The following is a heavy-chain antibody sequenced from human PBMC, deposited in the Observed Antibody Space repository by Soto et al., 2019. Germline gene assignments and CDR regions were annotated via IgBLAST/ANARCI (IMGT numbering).Heavy chain of an antibody. CDR1: GFTFSSNY. Sequence: GGSLRLSCAASGFTFSSNYMNWFRQAPGKWLEWASVIYSGGRTYYADSGKGRFTISRENSKNTLYLQMNSLRAEDTAVYYCARGNLLYYYGMDVWGQGTTVTVSS. CDR2: IYSGGRT. D-gene: IGHD1-1*01. V-gene: IGHV3-53*01. J-gene: IGHJ6*02. CDR3: ARGNLLYYYGMDV.